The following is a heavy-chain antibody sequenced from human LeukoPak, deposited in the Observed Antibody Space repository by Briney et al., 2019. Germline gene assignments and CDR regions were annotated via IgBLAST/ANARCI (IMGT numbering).Heavy chain of an antibody. V-gene: IGHV4-34*01. CDR3: ARDKYCSSTSCYEGAYYYYGMDV. CDR2: INHSGST. J-gene: IGHJ6*02. CDR1: GGSFSGYY. Sequence: SETLSLTCAVYGGSFSGYYWSWIRQPPGKGLEWIGEINHSGSTNYNPSLKSRVTISVDTSKNQFFLKLSSVTAADTAVYYCARDKYCSSTSCYEGAYYYYGMDVWGQGTTVTVSS. D-gene: IGHD2-2*01.